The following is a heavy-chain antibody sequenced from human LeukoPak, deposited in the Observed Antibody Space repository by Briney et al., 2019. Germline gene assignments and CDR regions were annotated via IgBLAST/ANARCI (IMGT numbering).Heavy chain of an antibody. CDR1: GFTFSTYG. J-gene: IGHJ4*02. Sequence: GGSLRLSCAASGFTFSTYGMHWVRRAPGRGLEWVAFIRYDGTNKHYIDSVKGRFIISRDNSKDTLYLQMNSLRTEDTAVYYCAKKGEVLFDYWGQGTLVTVSS. CDR3: AKKGEVLFDY. CDR2: IRYDGTNK. V-gene: IGHV3-30*02. D-gene: IGHD2-21*01.